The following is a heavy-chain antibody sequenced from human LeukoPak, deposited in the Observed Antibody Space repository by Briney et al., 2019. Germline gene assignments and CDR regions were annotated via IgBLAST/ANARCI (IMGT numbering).Heavy chain of an antibody. CDR3: ARVVITPTFDAFDI. J-gene: IGHJ3*02. V-gene: IGHV3-21*01. CDR2: ISGSTSSYI. Sequence: GGSLRLSCAASGFTFSTYTMNWVRQAPEKGLEWVSSISGSTSSYIYYADSVQGRFTISRDNAKNSLYLQMNSLRAEDTAVYYCARVVITPTFDAFDIWGQGTMVTVSS. CDR1: GFTFSTYT. D-gene: IGHD3-22*01.